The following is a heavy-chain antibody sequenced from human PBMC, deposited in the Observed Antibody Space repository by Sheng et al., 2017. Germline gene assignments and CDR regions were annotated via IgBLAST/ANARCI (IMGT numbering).Heavy chain of an antibody. Sequence: VQLVESGGGVVQPGRSLRLSCAASGFTFSSYAMSWVRQAPGKGLEWVSAISGSGGSTYYADSVKGRFTISRDNSKNTLYLQMNSLRAEDTAVYYCAKDQGGFTMIGPGDYWGQGTLVTVSS. CDR2: ISGSGGST. V-gene: IGHV3-23*04. D-gene: IGHD3-22*01. J-gene: IGHJ4*02. CDR1: GFTFSSYA. CDR3: AKDQGGFTMIGPGDY.